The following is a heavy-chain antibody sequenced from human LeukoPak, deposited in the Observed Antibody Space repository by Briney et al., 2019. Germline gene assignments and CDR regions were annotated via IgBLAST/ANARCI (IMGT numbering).Heavy chain of an antibody. CDR1: GFTFSSNA. V-gene: IGHV3-23*01. CDR3: VKDPGGGYCSGGSCSY. J-gene: IGHJ4*02. CDR2: IGDTGTNT. D-gene: IGHD2-15*01. Sequence: GGSLRLSCAASGFTFSSNAMSWVRQAPGKGLEWGSGIGDTGTNTFYADSVKGRFTISRDNYKSTVYLQMNSLRAEDTAIYYCVKDPGGGYCSGGSCSYWGQGTLVTVSS.